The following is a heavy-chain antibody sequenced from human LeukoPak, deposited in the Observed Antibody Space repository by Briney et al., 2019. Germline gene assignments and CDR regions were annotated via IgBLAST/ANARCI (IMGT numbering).Heavy chain of an antibody. J-gene: IGHJ6*02. Sequence: ASVKVSCKASGGTFSSYAISWVRQAPGQGLKWMGGIIPIFGTANYAQKFQGRVTITADESTSTAYMELSSLRSEDTAVYYCASRYSSDQLPHYYYYGMDVWGQGTTVTVSS. V-gene: IGHV1-69*13. CDR2: IIPIFGTA. CDR1: GGTFSSYA. D-gene: IGHD6-19*01. CDR3: ASRYSSDQLPHYYYYGMDV.